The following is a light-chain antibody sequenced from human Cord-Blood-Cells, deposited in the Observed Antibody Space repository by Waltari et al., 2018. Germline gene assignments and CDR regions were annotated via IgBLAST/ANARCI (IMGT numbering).Light chain of an antibody. V-gene: IGKV3-20*01. CDR2: GAS. CDR3: QQYGSSRWT. J-gene: IGKJ1*01. CDR1: QSVSSSY. Sequence: EIVLTQSPGTLSLSPGERATLSCRASQSVSSSYLAWYQQKPGQAPRLLIYGASSSATGIPDRFSGSGSGTDFTLTISRQEPEDFAVYYCQQYGSSRWTFGQGTKVEIK.